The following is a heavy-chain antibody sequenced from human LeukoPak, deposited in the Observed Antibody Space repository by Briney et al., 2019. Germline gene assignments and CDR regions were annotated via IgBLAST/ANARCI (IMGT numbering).Heavy chain of an antibody. D-gene: IGHD6-19*01. CDR2: IRSKANSYAT. Sequence: GGSLRLSCAASGFTFSGSAMHWGRQASGKGLEWVGRIRSKANSYATAYAASVKGRFTISRDDSKNTAYLQMNSLKTEDTAVYYCTRPGSYSSGWYYFDYWGQGTLVTVSS. V-gene: IGHV3-73*01. CDR1: GFTFSGSA. J-gene: IGHJ4*02. CDR3: TRPGSYSSGWYYFDY.